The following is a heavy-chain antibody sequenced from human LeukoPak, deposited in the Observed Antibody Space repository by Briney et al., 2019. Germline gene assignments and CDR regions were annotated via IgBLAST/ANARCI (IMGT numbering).Heavy chain of an antibody. J-gene: IGHJ4*02. V-gene: IGHV5-51*01. CDR3: ARRAGYSSSWYYFDY. CDR2: INPADSNA. D-gene: IGHD6-13*01. CDR1: GYSFTSYW. Sequence: GESLKISCTGSGYSFTSYWIGWVRQMSGKGLEWMGIINPADSNARYSPSFQGQVTISADKSISTAYVQWSSPKASDTAMYYCARRAGYSSSWYYFDYWGQGTLVTVSS.